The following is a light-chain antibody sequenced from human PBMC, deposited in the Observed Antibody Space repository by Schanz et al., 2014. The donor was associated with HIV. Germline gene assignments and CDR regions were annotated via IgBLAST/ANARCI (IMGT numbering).Light chain of an antibody. CDR2: GAS. Sequence: EIVLTQSPGTLSLSPGERATLSCRASQSVSSSYLAWYQQKPGQPPRLLIYGASSRATGIPDRFSGSGSGTDFTLTISRLEPEDFAVYYCQQYGSSAITFGQGTRLDIK. CDR1: QSVSSSY. J-gene: IGKJ5*01. CDR3: QQYGSSAIT. V-gene: IGKV3-20*01.